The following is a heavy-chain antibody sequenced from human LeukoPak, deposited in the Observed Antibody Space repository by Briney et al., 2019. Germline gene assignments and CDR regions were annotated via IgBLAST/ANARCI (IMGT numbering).Heavy chain of an antibody. CDR3: ARNDDISGYYPRNFQH. J-gene: IGHJ1*01. CDR2: IIPIFGTA. V-gene: IGHV1-69*05. CDR1: GGTFSSYA. Sequence: SVKVSCKASGGTFSSYAISWVRHAPGQGLEWMGRIIPIFGTANYAQKFQGRVTITTDESTSTAYMELSSLRSEDTAVYYCARNDDISGYYPRNFQHWGQGTLVTVSS. D-gene: IGHD3-22*01.